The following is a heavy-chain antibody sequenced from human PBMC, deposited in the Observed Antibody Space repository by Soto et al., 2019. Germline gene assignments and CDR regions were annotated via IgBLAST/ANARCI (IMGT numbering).Heavy chain of an antibody. CDR3: ARHRIIGTSYSDY. J-gene: IGHJ4*02. D-gene: IGHD1-7*01. CDR2: IHSSGTT. Sequence: SETLSLTCTVSSGSINSFYWAWMRQPAGKGLEWIGRIHSSGTTNYNPSLSSRVTMSVDPSKNQFSLRLTSVTAADTAVYYCARHRIIGTSYSDYWGQGIMVTVYS. V-gene: IGHV4-4*07. CDR1: SGSINSFY.